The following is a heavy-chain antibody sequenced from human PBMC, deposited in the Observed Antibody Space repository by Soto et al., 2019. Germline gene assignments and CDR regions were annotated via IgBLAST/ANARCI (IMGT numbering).Heavy chain of an antibody. J-gene: IGHJ4*02. Sequence: QVPLVQSGAEVKKPGASVKVSCKASGYTFTSYGISWVRQAPGQGLEWMGWISAYNGNTNYAQKLQGRVTMTTDTSTSTAYMELRSLRSDDTAVYYCARASYYDSSGYYFPVDYWGQGTLVTVSS. D-gene: IGHD3-22*01. V-gene: IGHV1-18*01. CDR1: GYTFTSYG. CDR2: ISAYNGNT. CDR3: ARASYYDSSGYYFPVDY.